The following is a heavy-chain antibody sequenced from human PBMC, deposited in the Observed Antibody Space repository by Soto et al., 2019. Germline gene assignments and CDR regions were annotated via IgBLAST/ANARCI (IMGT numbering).Heavy chain of an antibody. Sequence: EVQLVESGVGVIQPGCSLRLSCAASGVTVSSNYMSWVRQAPGKGRVWVSVIYSGGSTFYAVSVKGRFTISRDNSKTTLYLQMNSLRAEDTAVYYCARDRVESGYPEYFQHWGQGTLVTVSS. CDR2: IYSGGST. D-gene: IGHD3-22*01. CDR1: GVTVSSNY. V-gene: IGHV3-53*01. CDR3: ARDRVESGYPEYFQH. J-gene: IGHJ1*01.